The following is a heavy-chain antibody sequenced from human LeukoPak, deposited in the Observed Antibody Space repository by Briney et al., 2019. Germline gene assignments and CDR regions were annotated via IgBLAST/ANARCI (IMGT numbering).Heavy chain of an antibody. CDR2: IVWNSGSI. J-gene: IGHJ4*02. CDR1: GFTFDDYA. CDR3: AKGVGYSSTFTFEY. D-gene: IGHD6-13*01. Sequence: GRSLRLSCAASGFTFDDYAIHWVRQAPGKGLEWVSGIVWNSGSIDYADSVKGRFTISRDNAKSSLYLQMNSLRDEDTAFYYCAKGVGYSSTFTFEYWGQGTLVTVSS. V-gene: IGHV3-9*01.